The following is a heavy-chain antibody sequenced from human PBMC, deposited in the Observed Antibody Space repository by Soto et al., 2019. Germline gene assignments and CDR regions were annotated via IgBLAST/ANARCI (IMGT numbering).Heavy chain of an antibody. CDR3: ARAEKKIAAAGKGNWLDP. J-gene: IGHJ5*02. D-gene: IGHD6-13*01. V-gene: IGHV1-18*01. Sequence: QVQLVQSGAEVKKPGAAVKVSCKASGYTFTSYGISWVRQAPGQGLEWMGWIRAYNGNTNYAQKLQGRVTMTTDTSTSTAYMELRSLRSDDTAVYYCARAEKKIAAAGKGNWLDPWGQGTLVTV. CDR2: IRAYNGNT. CDR1: GYTFTSYG.